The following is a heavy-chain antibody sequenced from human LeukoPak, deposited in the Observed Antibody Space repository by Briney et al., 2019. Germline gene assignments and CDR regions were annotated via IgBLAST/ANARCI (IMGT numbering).Heavy chain of an antibody. V-gene: IGHV3-23*01. CDR2: ISGSGGDT. CDR3: AKDEYYYDSSGYSDYYYYYMDV. J-gene: IGHJ6*03. Sequence: PGGSLRLSCAASGFTFRSYALSWVRQAPGKGLEWVSAISGSGGDTYYADSVKGRFTISRDNSKNTLYPQMNSLRAEDTAVYYCAKDEYYYDSSGYSDYYYYYMDVWGKGTTVTVSS. CDR1: GFTFRSYA. D-gene: IGHD3-22*01.